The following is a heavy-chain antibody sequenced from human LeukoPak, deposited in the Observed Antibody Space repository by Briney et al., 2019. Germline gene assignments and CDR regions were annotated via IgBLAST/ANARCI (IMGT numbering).Heavy chain of an antibody. CDR2: IWYDGSNK. CDR1: GFTLSSYA. J-gene: IGHJ4*02. Sequence: GGSLRLSCAASGFTLSSYAMYLVRQAPGKGLEWVTNIWYDGSNKYYADSVKGRFTISRDNSKNTLYLQMNSLRAEDRAVYYCARRLFNYDNSGLNYWGQGTRVTVSS. CDR3: ARRLFNYDNSGLNY. V-gene: IGHV3-33*01. D-gene: IGHD3-22*01.